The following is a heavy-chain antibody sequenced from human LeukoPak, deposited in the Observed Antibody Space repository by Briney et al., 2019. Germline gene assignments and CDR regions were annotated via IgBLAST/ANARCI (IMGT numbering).Heavy chain of an antibody. CDR3: ARVHIAAAGTSAY. D-gene: IGHD6-13*01. CDR2: IYYSGST. Sequence: SETLSLTCTVSGGSISSSSYYWGWIRQPPGKGLEWIGSIYYSGSTYYNPSLKSRVTISVDTSKNQFSLKLSSVTAADTAVYYCARVHIAAAGTSAYWGQGTLVTVSS. J-gene: IGHJ4*02. V-gene: IGHV4-39*07. CDR1: GGSISSSSYY.